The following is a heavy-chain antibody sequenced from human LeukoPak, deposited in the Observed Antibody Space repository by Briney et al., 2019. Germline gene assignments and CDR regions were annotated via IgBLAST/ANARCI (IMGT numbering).Heavy chain of an antibody. CDR1: GFTFSTYS. J-gene: IGHJ6*04. CDR2: ISSSGSTI. CDR3: AELGITMIGGV. Sequence: GGSLRLSCAASGFTFSTYSMNWVHQAPGKGLEWVSYISSSGSTIYYADSVKGRFTISRDNAKNSLYLQMNSLRAEDTAVYYCAELGITMIGGVWGKGTTVTISS. V-gene: IGHV3-48*04. D-gene: IGHD3-10*02.